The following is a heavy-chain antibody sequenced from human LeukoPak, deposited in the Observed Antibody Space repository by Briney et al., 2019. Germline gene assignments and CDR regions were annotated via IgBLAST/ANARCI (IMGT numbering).Heavy chain of an antibody. Sequence: PSETLSLTCTVSGGSINSPTYYWGWIRQPPGKGLEWIGSIHYSGSTYYNPSLKSRVTISVDTSKNEFSLKLTSVTAADTAVYLCANSDHSKTYYFDYWGQGTLVTVSS. CDR3: ANSDHSKTYYFDY. J-gene: IGHJ4*02. CDR1: GGSINSPTYY. V-gene: IGHV4-39*01. CDR2: IHYSGST. D-gene: IGHD1-14*01.